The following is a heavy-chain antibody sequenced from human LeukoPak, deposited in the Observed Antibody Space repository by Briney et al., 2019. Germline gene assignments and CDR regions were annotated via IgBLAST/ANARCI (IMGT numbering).Heavy chain of an antibody. J-gene: IGHJ4*02. V-gene: IGHV3-23*01. Sequence: PGGSLRLSCAASGFTFSSYAMSWVRQAPGKGLEWVSAISGSGGSTYYADSVRGRFTISRDNSKNTLYLHINSLRTEDTAVYYCAKGMVTYTRTHLISDPTDNWGQGTLVTDSS. CDR3: AKGMVTYTRTHLISDPTDN. CDR2: ISGSGGST. CDR1: GFTFSSYA. D-gene: IGHD5-18*01.